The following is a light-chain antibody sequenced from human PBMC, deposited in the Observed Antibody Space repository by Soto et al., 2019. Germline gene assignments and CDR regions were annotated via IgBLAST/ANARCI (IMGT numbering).Light chain of an antibody. V-gene: IGKV3-20*01. J-gene: IGKJ1*01. CDR1: QSVSSSY. Sequence: EIVLTQSPGTLSLSPGERATLSCRASQSVSSSYLAWYQQKPGQAPSLLIYGASSRATGIPDRFSGSGSGTDFTLTISRLEPEDFAVYYCQQYGSSTTLGQGTKVEIK. CDR3: QQYGSSTT. CDR2: GAS.